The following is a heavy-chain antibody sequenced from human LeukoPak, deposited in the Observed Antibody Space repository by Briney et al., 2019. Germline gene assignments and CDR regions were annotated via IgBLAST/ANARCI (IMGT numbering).Heavy chain of an antibody. J-gene: IGHJ5*02. Sequence: PSETLSLTCTVSGGSISSYYWSWIRQPPGKGLEWIGYIYYSGSTNYNPSLKSRVTISVDTSKNQFSLKLSSVTAADTAVYYCARGDYYGSGSQTSWFDPWGQGTLVTVSS. V-gene: IGHV4-59*01. CDR1: GGSISSYY. CDR3: ARGDYYGSGSQTSWFDP. D-gene: IGHD3-10*01. CDR2: IYYSGST.